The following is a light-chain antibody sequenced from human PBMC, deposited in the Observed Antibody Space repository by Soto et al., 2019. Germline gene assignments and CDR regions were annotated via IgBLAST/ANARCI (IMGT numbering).Light chain of an antibody. Sequence: QSALTQPAAVSGSPGQAITIACTATSSDVCGYNYVSWYQQHPGKAPKLMIYDVSNRPSGVSNRFSGSKSGNTASLTISGLQAEDEADYYCSSYTSSSTLVLGGGTKLTVL. CDR1: SSDVCGYNY. J-gene: IGLJ2*01. CDR3: SSYTSSSTLV. CDR2: DVS. V-gene: IGLV2-14*01.